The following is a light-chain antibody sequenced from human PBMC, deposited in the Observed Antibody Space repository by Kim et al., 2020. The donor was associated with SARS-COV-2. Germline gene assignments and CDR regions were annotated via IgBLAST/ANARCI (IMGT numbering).Light chain of an antibody. Sequence: ASVGDRVTITCRASQSVSEWLAWYQQKPGKAPHLLISDASRLQSGVPSRFSASGSGTEFTLTISSLQPEDFATYYCQQYNTYSLTFGEGTRLEIK. CDR2: DAS. CDR3: QQYNTYSLT. CDR1: QSVSEW. V-gene: IGKV1-5*01. J-gene: IGKJ5*01.